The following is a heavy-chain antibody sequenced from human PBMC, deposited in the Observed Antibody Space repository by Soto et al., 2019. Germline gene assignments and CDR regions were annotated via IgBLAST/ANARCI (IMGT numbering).Heavy chain of an antibody. CDR3: ASWHLQEHAYDI. D-gene: IGHD1-1*01. Sequence: GGSLSLSCAASGFTFSSYAMSWVRQAPGKGLEWVSAISISADNTYYADSVKGRFTTSSDTSRTIVYLQMNSLRPDDTAVYFCASWHLQEHAYDIWGQGTTVT. J-gene: IGHJ3*02. CDR2: ISISADNT. V-gene: IGHV3-23*01. CDR1: GFTFSSYA.